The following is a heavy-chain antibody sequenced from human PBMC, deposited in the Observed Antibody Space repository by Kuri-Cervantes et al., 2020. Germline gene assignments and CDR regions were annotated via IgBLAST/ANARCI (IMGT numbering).Heavy chain of an antibody. V-gene: IGHV5-51*01. D-gene: IGHD6-19*01. CDR3: ASRSSGWYDAFEI. CDR2: IYPGDSDT. J-gene: IGHJ3*02. Sequence: KVSCKGSGYSFTSYWIGWVRQMPGKGLEWMGIIYPGDSDTRYRPSFHGKITITPYKSVSTTYLQESSLNASDTDMYYCASRSSGWYDAFEIWGQGTMVTVSS. CDR1: GYSFTSYW.